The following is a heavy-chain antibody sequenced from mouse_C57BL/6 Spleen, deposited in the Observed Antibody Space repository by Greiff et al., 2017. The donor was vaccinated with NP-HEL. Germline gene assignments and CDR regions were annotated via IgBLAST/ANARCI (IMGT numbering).Heavy chain of an antibody. D-gene: IGHD2-1*01. V-gene: IGHV5-9-1*02. CDR2: ISSGGDYI. Sequence: EVQLVESGEGLVKPGGSLKLSCAASGFTFSSYAMSWVRQTPEKRLEWVAYISSGGDYIYYADTVKGRFTISRDNARNTLYLQMSSLKSEDTAMYYCTRANYGNYERYFDYWGQGTTLTVSS. CDR3: TRANYGNYERYFDY. CDR1: GFTFSSYA. J-gene: IGHJ2*01.